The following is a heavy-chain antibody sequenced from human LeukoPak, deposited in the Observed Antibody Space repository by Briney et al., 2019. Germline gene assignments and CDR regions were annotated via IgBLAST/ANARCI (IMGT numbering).Heavy chain of an antibody. CDR2: ITTGDGNT. V-gene: IGHV3-23*01. CDR1: GFTFSSYT. J-gene: IGHJ4*02. D-gene: IGHD6-25*01. CDR3: AKEALKQRSEIDY. Sequence: GGSLRLSCTASGFTFSSYTMTWVRQAPGKGLKWVSTITTGDGNTYYADSVKGRFTVSRDDSKNTLYLQMNSLRAEDTAVYYCAKEALKQRSEIDYWGQGTLVTVSS.